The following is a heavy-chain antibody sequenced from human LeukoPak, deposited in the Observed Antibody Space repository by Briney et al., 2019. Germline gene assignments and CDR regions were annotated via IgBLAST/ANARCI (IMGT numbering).Heavy chain of an antibody. CDR2: IYHSGST. J-gene: IGHJ5*02. D-gene: IGHD3-22*01. Sequence: SETLSLTCAVSGGSISSNSYYWGWIRQPPGKGLEWIGSIYHSGSTYYNPSLKSRVTISVDTSKNQFSLKLSSVTAADTAVYYCARGHYYDSSGYYHGWFDPWGQGTLVTVPS. CDR1: GGSISSNSYY. V-gene: IGHV4-39*07. CDR3: ARGHYYDSSGYYHGWFDP.